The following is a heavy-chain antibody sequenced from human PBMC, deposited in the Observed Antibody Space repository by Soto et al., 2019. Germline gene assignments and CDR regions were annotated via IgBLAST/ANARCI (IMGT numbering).Heavy chain of an antibody. CDR2: INPNSGVT. CDR3: ARAPGSSGWTFDY. J-gene: IGHJ4*02. Sequence: ASVKVSCKASGYTFTGYYMHWVRQAPGQRLERMGCINPNSGVTNYAQKFHGWFTLTSDSSISTAYMELSRLRSDVTAVYYCARAPGSSGWTFDYWGQGTLVTVSS. V-gene: IGHV1-2*04. CDR1: GYTFTGYY. D-gene: IGHD6-19*01.